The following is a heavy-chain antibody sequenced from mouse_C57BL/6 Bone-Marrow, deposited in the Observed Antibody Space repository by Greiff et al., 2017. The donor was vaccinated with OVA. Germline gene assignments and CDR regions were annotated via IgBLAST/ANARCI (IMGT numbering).Heavy chain of an antibody. Sequence: VQLQQPGAELVMPGASVKLSCKASGYTFTSYWMHWVKQRPGQGLEWIGEFDPSDIYTNYNQKFKGKSTLTVDKSSSTAYMQLSSLTSEDSAVYCCASLPYFDYWGQGTTLTVSS. D-gene: IGHD1-2*01. J-gene: IGHJ2*01. CDR2: FDPSDIYT. CDR3: ASLPYFDY. CDR1: GYTFTSYW. V-gene: IGHV1-69*01.